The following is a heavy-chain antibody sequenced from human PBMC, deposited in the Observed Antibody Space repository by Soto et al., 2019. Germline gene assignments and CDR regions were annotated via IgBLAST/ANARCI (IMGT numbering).Heavy chain of an antibody. D-gene: IGHD3-16*02. CDR3: ANSYIWGSYRPYDAFDI. CDR1: GFTFSSYG. V-gene: IGHV3-30*18. J-gene: IGHJ3*02. CDR2: ISYDGSNK. Sequence: GSLRLSCAASGFTFSSYGMHWVRQAPGKGLEWVAVISYDGSNKYYADSVKGRFTISRDNSKNTLYLQMNSLRAEDTAVYYCANSYIWGSYRPYDAFDIWGQGTMVTVSS.